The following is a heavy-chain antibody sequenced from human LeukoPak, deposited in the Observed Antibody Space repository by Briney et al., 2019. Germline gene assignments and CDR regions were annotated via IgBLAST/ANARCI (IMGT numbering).Heavy chain of an antibody. J-gene: IGHJ4*02. Sequence: GGSLRLSCEASGLTFSTYWMHWVRQAPGQGLVWVSRIDSDGNRISYVDSVKGRFTISRDNAKNTLYLQMNSLRAEDTAVYYCAGGRDSTQLYFDSWGQGTLVTVS. CDR1: GLTFSTYW. CDR2: IDSDGNRI. V-gene: IGHV3-74*01. D-gene: IGHD2-15*01. CDR3: AGGRDSTQLYFDS.